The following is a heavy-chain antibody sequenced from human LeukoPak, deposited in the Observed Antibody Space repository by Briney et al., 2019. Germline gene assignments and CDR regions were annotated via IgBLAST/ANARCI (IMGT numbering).Heavy chain of an antibody. D-gene: IGHD6-19*01. J-gene: IGHJ4*02. CDR1: GFTFSSYG. V-gene: IGHV3-33*01. CDR3: AREPVEEDYFDY. CDR2: IWYDGSNK. Sequence: GGSLRLSCAASGFTFSSYGMHWVRQAPGKGLEWVAVIWYDGSNKYYADSVKGRFTISRDNSKNTLYLQMNSLRAEDTAVYYCAREPVEEDYFDYWRQGTLVTVSP.